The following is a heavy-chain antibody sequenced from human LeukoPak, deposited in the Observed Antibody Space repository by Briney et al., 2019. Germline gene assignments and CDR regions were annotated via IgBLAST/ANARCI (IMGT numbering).Heavy chain of an antibody. CDR2: ISWNSGSI. CDR3: AKERYSSSSEIDY. J-gene: IGHJ4*02. CDR1: GFTFDDYA. V-gene: IGHV3-9*01. Sequence: PGRSLRLSCAASGFTFDDYAMHWVRQAPGKGLEWVSGISWNSGSIGYADSVKGRFTISRDNAKNSLYLQMNSLRAEDTALYYCAKERYSSSSEIDYWGQGTLVTVSS. D-gene: IGHD6-6*01.